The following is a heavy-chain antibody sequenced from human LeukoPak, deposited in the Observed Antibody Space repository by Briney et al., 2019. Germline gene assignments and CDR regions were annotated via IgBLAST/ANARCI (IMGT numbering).Heavy chain of an antibody. Sequence: GGSLRLSCAASGFTFSSYWMHWVRQAPGKGLVWVSRINSDGSSTSYADSVKGRFTISRDNAKNTLYLQMNSLRAEDTAVYYCARDGGLSSSWFADAFDIWGQGTMVTVSS. V-gene: IGHV3-74*01. CDR3: ARDGGLSSSWFADAFDI. CDR1: GFTFSSYW. CDR2: INSDGSST. J-gene: IGHJ3*02. D-gene: IGHD6-13*01.